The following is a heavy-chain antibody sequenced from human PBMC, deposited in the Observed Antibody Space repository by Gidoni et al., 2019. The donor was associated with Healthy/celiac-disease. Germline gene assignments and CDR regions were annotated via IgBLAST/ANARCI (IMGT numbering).Heavy chain of an antibody. CDR3: TRALTGYYKRMDV. CDR1: GFTFSGSA. D-gene: IGHD3-9*01. Sequence: ELQLVESGGGLVQPGGSLKLSCAASGFTFSGSAMHWGRQASGQGLEWVGRIRSKANSYATAYAASVKGRFTISRDDSKNTAYLQMNSLKTEDTAVYYCTRALTGYYKRMDVWGQGTTVTVSS. J-gene: IGHJ6*02. V-gene: IGHV3-73*02. CDR2: IRSKANSYAT.